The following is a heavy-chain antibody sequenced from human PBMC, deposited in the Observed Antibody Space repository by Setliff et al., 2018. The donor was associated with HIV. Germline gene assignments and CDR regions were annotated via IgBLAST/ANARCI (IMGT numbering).Heavy chain of an antibody. CDR3: ARDTLTMVRGVMFVPTESYLGMDV. CDR2: IYHRGNT. Sequence: PSETLSLTCTVSGGSISTDTYYWAWIRQPPGKGLEWIGSIYHRGNTYYNPSLKTRVTISVNTYKNQFSLTLRSVTAADTAVYYCARDTLTMVRGVMFVPTESYLGMDVWGQGTTVTVSS. V-gene: IGHV4-39*07. D-gene: IGHD3-10*01. CDR1: GGSISTDTYY. J-gene: IGHJ6*02.